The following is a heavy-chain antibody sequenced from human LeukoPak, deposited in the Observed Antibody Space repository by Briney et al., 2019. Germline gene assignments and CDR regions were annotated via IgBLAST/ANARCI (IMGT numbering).Heavy chain of an antibody. CDR2: IYSGGST. CDR1: GFIFYNAW. J-gene: IGHJ5*02. Sequence: GGSLRLSCAASGFIFYNAWLDWVRQAPGKGLEWVSVIYSGGSTYYADSVKGRFTISRHNSKNTLYLQMNSLRAEDTAVYYCARGVVVAATRGDNWFDPWGQGTLVTVSS. CDR3: ARGVVVAATRGDNWFDP. D-gene: IGHD2-15*01. V-gene: IGHV3-53*04.